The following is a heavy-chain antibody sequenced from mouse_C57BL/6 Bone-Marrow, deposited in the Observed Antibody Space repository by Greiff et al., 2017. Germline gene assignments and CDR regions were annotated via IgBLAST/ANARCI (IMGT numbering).Heavy chain of an antibody. CDR2: IDPETGGT. CDR3: TRYDHYYGSSLDY. D-gene: IGHD1-1*01. CDR1: GYTFTDYE. Sequence: QVHVKQSGAELVRPGASVTLSCKASGYTFTDYEMHWVKQTPVHGLEWIGAIDPETGGTAYNQKFKGKAILTADKSSSTAYMELRSLTSEDSAVYYCTRYDHYYGSSLDYWGQGTTLTVSS. V-gene: IGHV1-15*01. J-gene: IGHJ2*01.